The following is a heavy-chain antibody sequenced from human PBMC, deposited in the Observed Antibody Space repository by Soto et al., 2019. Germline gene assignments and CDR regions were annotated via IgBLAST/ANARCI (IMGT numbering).Heavy chain of an antibody. CDR2: IFVSGST. CDR3: ARERTYQVSGDHALDI. J-gene: IGHJ3*02. Sequence: QVQLQESGPGLVKPSETLSLTCTVSGGSITTYYWSWIRQPAGKGLEWIGRIFVSGSTNYIPSLKSRVTMLIDTSKSQFSLKLTSVTAADTAVYYCARERTYQVSGDHALDIWGQGTMVIVSS. D-gene: IGHD2-21*01. V-gene: IGHV4-4*07. CDR1: GGSITTYY.